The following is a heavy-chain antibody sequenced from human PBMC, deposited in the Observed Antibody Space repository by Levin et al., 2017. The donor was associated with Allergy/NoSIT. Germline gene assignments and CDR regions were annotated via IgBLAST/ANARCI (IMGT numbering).Heavy chain of an antibody. J-gene: IGHJ2*01. V-gene: IGHV3-11*05. Sequence: GESLKISCAASGFTFSDYYMSWIRQAPGKGLEWVSYISSSSSYTNYADSVKGRFTISRDNAKNSLYLQMNSLRAEDTAVYYCARDKRLGSYYMDWYFDLWGRGTLVTVSS. D-gene: IGHD1-26*01. CDR3: ARDKRLGSYYMDWYFDL. CDR1: GFTFSDYY. CDR2: ISSSSSYT.